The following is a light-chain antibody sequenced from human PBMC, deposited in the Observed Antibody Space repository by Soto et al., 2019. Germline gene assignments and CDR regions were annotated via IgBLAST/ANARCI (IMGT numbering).Light chain of an antibody. Sequence: QSVLTQPASVSGSPGQSITISRTGTSSDVGGYNYVSWYQQHPGKAPKLMIYDVTNRPSGASNRFSGSKSGNTASLTISGLQAEDEADYYCSSYTSSSTPRVFGTGTKVTVL. CDR2: DVT. CDR1: SSDVGGYNY. CDR3: SSYTSSSTPRV. V-gene: IGLV2-14*01. J-gene: IGLJ1*01.